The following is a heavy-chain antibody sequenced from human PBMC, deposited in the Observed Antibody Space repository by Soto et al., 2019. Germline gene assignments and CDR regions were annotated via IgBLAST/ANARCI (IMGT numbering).Heavy chain of an antibody. CDR3: ARMESFGSLNWFDP. CDR1: AYTCTKNY. CDR2: MNPGSGDT. Sequence: GGSVQVSCNASAYTCTKNYVSWVRQATGQGLEWMGWMNPGSGDTGYAQKFQGRVTMTRDISIATVYMELNSLTSEDTAIYYCARMESFGSLNWFDPWGQGTLVTVSS. J-gene: IGHJ5*02. D-gene: IGHD5-18*01. V-gene: IGHV1-8*01.